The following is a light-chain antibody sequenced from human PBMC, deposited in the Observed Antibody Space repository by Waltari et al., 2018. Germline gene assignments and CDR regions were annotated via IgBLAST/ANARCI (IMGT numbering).Light chain of an antibody. J-gene: IGKJ1*01. V-gene: IGKV3-20*01. CDR2: GAS. CDR1: QSVSNSY. Sequence: EIVLTQSPGTLSLSPGERASLSCRASQSVSNSYLAWFQQKPGQAPRLLIYGASSRATGSPDRFSGRGSGTDFTLTISRLEPEDFAVYYCQQYGSSPPWTFGPGTKVEIK. CDR3: QQYGSSPPWT.